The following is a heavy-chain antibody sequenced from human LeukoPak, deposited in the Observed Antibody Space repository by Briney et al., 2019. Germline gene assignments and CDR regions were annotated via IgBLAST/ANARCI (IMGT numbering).Heavy chain of an antibody. Sequence: GSLRLSCAASGFTFSSYAMSWVRQAPGKGLEWVSAISGSADRTYYADSVKGRFTISRDNSKNTLYLQMNNLRPEDTAIYYCAKESPYGSGSRNYYFHYWGQGTLVTVSS. V-gene: IGHV3-23*01. D-gene: IGHD3-10*01. CDR3: AKESPYGSGSRNYYFHY. CDR1: GFTFSSYA. J-gene: IGHJ4*02. CDR2: ISGSADRT.